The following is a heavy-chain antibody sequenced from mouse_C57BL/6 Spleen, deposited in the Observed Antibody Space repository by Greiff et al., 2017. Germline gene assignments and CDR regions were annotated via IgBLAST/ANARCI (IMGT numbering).Heavy chain of an antibody. Sequence: QVQLQQSGPELVKPGASVKISCKASGYAFSSSWMNWVKQRPGKGLEWIGRIYPGDGDTNYNGKFKGKATLTADKSSSTAYMQLSSLTSEDSAVYFCARSDSYAMDYWGQGTSVTVSS. CDR3: ARSDSYAMDY. CDR1: GYAFSSSW. J-gene: IGHJ4*01. V-gene: IGHV1-82*01. CDR2: IYPGDGDT.